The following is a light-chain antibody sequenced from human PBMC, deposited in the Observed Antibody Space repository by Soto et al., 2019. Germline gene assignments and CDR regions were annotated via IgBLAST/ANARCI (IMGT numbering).Light chain of an antibody. Sequence: QSVLTQPPSVSGSPGQSITISCTGTSTDVGANNYVSWYQQHPGRAPKVMIYDVTNRPSGVSSRFSGSKSGNTASLTISGLQAEDEADYFCYSHLDATTGVFGGGTKLTVL. CDR1: STDVGANNY. J-gene: IGLJ2*01. CDR3: YSHLDATTGV. CDR2: DVT. V-gene: IGLV2-14*01.